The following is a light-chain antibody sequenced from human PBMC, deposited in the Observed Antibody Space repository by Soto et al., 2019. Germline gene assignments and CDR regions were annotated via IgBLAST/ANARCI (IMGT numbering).Light chain of an antibody. V-gene: IGLV1-47*01. CDR1: SSSIGSNT. CDR3: AAWDDSVSGDV. Sequence: QSVLTQPPSASGTPGQRVTISCSGSSSSIGSNTVYWYHQLPGTAPKLLIYRNNQRPSGVPDRFSGSKSGTSASLAISGLRSEDEADYYCAAWDDSVSGDVFGTGTKVTVL. J-gene: IGLJ1*01. CDR2: RNN.